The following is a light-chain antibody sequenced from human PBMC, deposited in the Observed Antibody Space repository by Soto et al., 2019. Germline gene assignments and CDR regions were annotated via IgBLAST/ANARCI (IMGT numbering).Light chain of an antibody. CDR2: YDD. CDR1: SSNIGNNA. CDR3: AAWERV. Sequence: QSVLTQPPSVSEAPRQRVTISCSGSSSNIGNNAVNWYQQLPGKAPKLLIYYDDLLPSGVSDRFSGSKSGTSASLAISGLQSEDEADYYCAAWERVFGGGTKVTVL. J-gene: IGLJ3*02. V-gene: IGLV1-36*01.